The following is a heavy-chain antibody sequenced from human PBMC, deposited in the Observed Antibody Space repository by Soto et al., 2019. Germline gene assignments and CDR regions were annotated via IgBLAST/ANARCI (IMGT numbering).Heavy chain of an antibody. V-gene: IGHV4-39*02. D-gene: IGHD1-1*01. J-gene: IGHJ4*02. Sequence: PSETLSLTCSVSGGSISNRNYYWAWVRQPPGKGLEWIGNIYYDGSTYYHPSFRGRLTISVDTSKNHFSLKLGSLTAADTAIYYRASLQVPGNFDYWGQGTLVTVSS. CDR2: IYYDGST. CDR1: GGSISNRNYY. CDR3: ASLQVPGNFDY.